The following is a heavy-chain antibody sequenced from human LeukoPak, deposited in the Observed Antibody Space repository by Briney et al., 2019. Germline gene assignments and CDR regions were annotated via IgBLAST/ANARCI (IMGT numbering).Heavy chain of an antibody. D-gene: IGHD3-22*01. CDR1: GYTFTSYG. CDR2: ISAYNGNT. V-gene: IGHV1-18*01. J-gene: IGHJ4*02. Sequence: ASVKVSCKASGYTFTSYGISWVRQAPGQGLEWMGWISAYNGNTNYAQKLQGRVTMATDTSTSTAYMELRSLRSEDTAVYYCARVYYYDSSGYLDYWGQGTLVTVSS. CDR3: ARVYYYDSSGYLDY.